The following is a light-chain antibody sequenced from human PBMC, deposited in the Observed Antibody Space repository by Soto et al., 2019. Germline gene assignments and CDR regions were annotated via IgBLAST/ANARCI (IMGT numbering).Light chain of an antibody. Sequence: EIVLTQSPGTLSLSPGERATLSCRASQSVGSSYLAWYQQKPGQPPRLLINGASSRATGIPDRFSASGSGTDFTLTISNLQAEDEAVYFCHQYYSAPLTFGAGTKVEIK. CDR3: HQYYSAPLT. J-gene: IGKJ4*01. V-gene: IGKV3-20*01. CDR1: QSVGSSY. CDR2: GAS.